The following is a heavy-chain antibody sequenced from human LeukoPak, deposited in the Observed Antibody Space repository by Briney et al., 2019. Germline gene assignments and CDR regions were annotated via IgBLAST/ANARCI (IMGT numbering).Heavy chain of an antibody. CDR2: IYHSEST. J-gene: IGHJ4*02. V-gene: IGHV4-38-2*01. CDR1: GYSISSGYY. CDR3: ARIRIVPEQSLFDY. D-gene: IGHD2-2*01. Sequence: SETLSLTCAVSGYSISSGYYWGWIRQPPGKGLEWIGSIYHSESTYYNPPLKSRVTISVDTSKNQFSLKLSSVTAADTAVYYCARIRIVPEQSLFDYWGQGTRVTVSS.